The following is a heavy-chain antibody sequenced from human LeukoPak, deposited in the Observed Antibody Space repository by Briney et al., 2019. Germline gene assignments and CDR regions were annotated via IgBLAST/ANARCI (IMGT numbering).Heavy chain of an antibody. J-gene: IGHJ4*02. CDR1: GFKFGSYA. Sequence: GGSLRLSCTGSGFKFGSYAMSWVRQAPGKGLEWVSSISSSSSYIYYADSVKGRFTISRDNAKNSLYLQMNSLRAEDTAVYYCASLTAAPDYWGQGTLVTVSS. D-gene: IGHD6-13*01. CDR3: ASLTAAPDY. CDR2: ISSSSSYI. V-gene: IGHV3-21*01.